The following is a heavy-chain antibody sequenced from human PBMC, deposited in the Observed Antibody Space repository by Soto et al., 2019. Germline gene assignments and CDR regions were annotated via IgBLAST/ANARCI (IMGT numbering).Heavy chain of an antibody. CDR2: INPNSGNT. CDR3: ARGHFFFHPRYDFWSGYSAGWFDP. Sequence: APAKLSCKDPGYTFTSYSINWVRQATEKRLEWMGWINPNSGNTGYAQKFQGRVTMTRNTSISTAYMELSSLRSEDTAVYYCARGHFFFHPRYDFWSGYSAGWFDPWGQGTLVTVSS. D-gene: IGHD3-3*01. V-gene: IGHV1-8*01. J-gene: IGHJ5*02. CDR1: GYTFTSYS.